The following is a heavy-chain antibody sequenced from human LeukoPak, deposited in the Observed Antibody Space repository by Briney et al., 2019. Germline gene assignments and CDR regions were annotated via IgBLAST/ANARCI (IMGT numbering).Heavy chain of an antibody. V-gene: IGHV4-34*01. D-gene: IGHD6-6*01. J-gene: IGHJ4*02. Sequence: SETLSLTCAVYGGSFSGYYWSWIRQSPGRGLEWIGEIDHRGSTNYNPSLKSRVTISVDTSRNQFSLKLRSVTAADTAVYYCAREAAAARSKLDYWGQGTLVTVSS. CDR3: AREAAAARSKLDY. CDR2: IDHRGST. CDR1: GGSFSGYY.